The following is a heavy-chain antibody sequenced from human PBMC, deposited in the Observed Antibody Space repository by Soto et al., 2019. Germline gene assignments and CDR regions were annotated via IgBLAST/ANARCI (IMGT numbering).Heavy chain of an antibody. CDR3: ARGTAGTTSVRWFDP. D-gene: IGHD1-7*01. Sequence: QVQLQQWGAGLLKPSETLSLTCAVYGGSFSGYYWSWIRQPPGKGLEWIGEINHSGSTNYNPSLKSRVTISVDTSKNQFSLKLSSVTAADTAVYYCARGTAGTTSVRWFDPWGQGTLVTVSS. CDR1: GGSFSGYY. J-gene: IGHJ5*02. V-gene: IGHV4-34*01. CDR2: INHSGST.